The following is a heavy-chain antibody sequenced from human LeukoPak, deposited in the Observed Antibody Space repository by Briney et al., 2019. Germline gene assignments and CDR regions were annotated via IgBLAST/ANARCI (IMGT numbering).Heavy chain of an antibody. D-gene: IGHD5-24*01. CDR1: GYSISSGYY. V-gene: IGHV4-38-2*01. CDR3: ARSPERWLQLLIDY. J-gene: IGHJ4*02. CDR2: IYHSGST. Sequence: SETLSLTCAVSGYSISSGYYWGWIRQPPGKGLEWIGSIYHSGSTYYTPSLKSRVTISVDTSKNQFSLTLSSVTAADTAVYYCARSPERWLQLLIDYWGQGTLVTVSS.